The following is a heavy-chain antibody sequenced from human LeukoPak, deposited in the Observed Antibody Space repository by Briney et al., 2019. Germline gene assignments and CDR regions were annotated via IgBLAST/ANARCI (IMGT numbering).Heavy chain of an antibody. J-gene: IGHJ4*02. CDR1: GYSFTSYW. Sequence: GESLKISCKGSGYSFTSYWIGWVRQMPGKGLEWMGIIYPGDSDTRYSPSFQGQVTISADKSISTAYLQWSSLKASDTAMYYCARLSSGYSYGFSCYFDYWGQGTLVTVSS. CDR2: IYPGDSDT. CDR3: ARLSSGYSYGFSCYFDY. D-gene: IGHD5-18*01. V-gene: IGHV5-51*01.